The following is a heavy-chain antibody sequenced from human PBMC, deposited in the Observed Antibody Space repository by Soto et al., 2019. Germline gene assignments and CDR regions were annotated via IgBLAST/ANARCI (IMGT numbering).Heavy chain of an antibody. CDR2: IIPIFGTA. CDR1: GGTFSSYA. V-gene: IGHV1-69*13. Sequence: SVKVSCKASGGTFSSYAISWVRQAPGQGLEWMGGIIPIFGTANYAQKFQGRVTITADESTSTAYMELSSLRSEDTAVYYCARDLSPPTTALYYYGMDVWGQGTTVTVSS. D-gene: IGHD3-16*02. CDR3: ARDLSPPTTALYYYGMDV. J-gene: IGHJ6*02.